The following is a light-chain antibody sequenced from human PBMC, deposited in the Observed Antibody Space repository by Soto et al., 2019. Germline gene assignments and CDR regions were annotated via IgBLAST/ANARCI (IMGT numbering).Light chain of an antibody. Sequence: EIVLTQSPGTLSLSPGERATLFCRASQSVSSSYLAWYQQKPDQAPRLLIYGASSRATGIPDRFSGSGSGTDFTLTISRLEPEDFAVYYCQQYGSSLGVTFGGGTKVEIK. V-gene: IGKV3-20*01. J-gene: IGKJ4*01. CDR2: GAS. CDR3: QQYGSSLGVT. CDR1: QSVSSSY.